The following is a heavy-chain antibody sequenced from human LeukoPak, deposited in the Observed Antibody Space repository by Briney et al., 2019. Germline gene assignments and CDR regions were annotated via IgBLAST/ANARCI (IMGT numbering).Heavy chain of an antibody. CDR2: INPNSGGT. CDR3: ARGGYDFWSGYYAD. V-gene: IGHV1-2*04. J-gene: IGHJ4*02. Sequence: ASVKVSCKASGYTFTSYYMHWVRQATGQGLEWMGWINPNSGGTNYAQKFQGWVTMTRDTSISTAYMELSRLRSDDTAVYYCARGGYDFWSGYYADWGQGTLVTVSS. CDR1: GYTFTSYY. D-gene: IGHD3-3*01.